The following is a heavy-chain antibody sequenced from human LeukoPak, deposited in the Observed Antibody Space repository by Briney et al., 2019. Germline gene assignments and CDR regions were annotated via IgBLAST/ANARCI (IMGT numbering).Heavy chain of an antibody. V-gene: IGHV4-34*01. CDR1: GGSFSGYY. Sequence: PSETLSLTCAVYGGSFSGYYWSWIRQPPGKGLEWIGEINHSGSTNYNPSLKSRVTISVDTSKNQFSLKLSSVTAADTAVYYCARERYCSGGICYSDNWFDPWGQGTLVTVSS. D-gene: IGHD2-15*01. CDR2: INHSGST. J-gene: IGHJ5*02. CDR3: ARERYCSGGICYSDNWFDP.